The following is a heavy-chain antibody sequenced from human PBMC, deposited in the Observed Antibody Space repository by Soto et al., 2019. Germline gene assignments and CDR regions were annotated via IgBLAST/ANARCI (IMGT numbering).Heavy chain of an antibody. V-gene: IGHV4-30-2*01. CDR3: ASYRVGDFWSGSAFDP. J-gene: IGHJ5*02. CDR2: IYHSGST. Sequence: SETLSLTCAVSGGSISSGGYSWSWIRQPPGKGLEWIGYIYHSGSTYYNPSLKSRVTISVDRSKNQFSLKLSSVTAADTAVYYCASYRVGDFWSGSAFDPWGQGTLVTVSS. CDR1: GGSISSGGYS. D-gene: IGHD3-3*01.